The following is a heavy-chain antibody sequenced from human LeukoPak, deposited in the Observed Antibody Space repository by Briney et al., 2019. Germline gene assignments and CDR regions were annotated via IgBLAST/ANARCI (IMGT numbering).Heavy chain of an antibody. CDR2: MYYHGDT. CDR1: GDSISGNTYY. J-gene: IGHJ4*02. CDR3: ARRDGAPYYFQY. V-gene: IGHV4-39*01. D-gene: IGHD4-17*01. Sequence: SETLSLTCSVSGDSISGNTYYWGWIRQPPGKGLEYIATMYYHGDTYFNPSLKSRVTISVDTSKNQFSLKLTSVTAADTAVYYCARRDGAPYYFQYWGQGTLVTVSS.